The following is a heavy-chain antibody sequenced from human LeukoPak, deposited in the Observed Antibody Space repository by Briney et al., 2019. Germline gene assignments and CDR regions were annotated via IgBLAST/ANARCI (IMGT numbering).Heavy chain of an antibody. CDR1: GFTFSSYA. Sequence: GGSLRLSCAASGFTFSSYAMHWVRQAPGKGLEWVAVISYDGSNKYYADSVKGRFTISRDNSKNTLYLQMNSLRAEDTAVYYCARVGYCSGGSCDYYFDYRGQGTLVTVSS. J-gene: IGHJ4*02. CDR2: ISYDGSNK. V-gene: IGHV3-30*04. D-gene: IGHD2-15*01. CDR3: ARVGYCSGGSCDYYFDY.